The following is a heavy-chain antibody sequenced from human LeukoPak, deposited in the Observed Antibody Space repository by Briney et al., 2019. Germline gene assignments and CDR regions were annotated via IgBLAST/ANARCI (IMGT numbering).Heavy chain of an antibody. J-gene: IGHJ6*03. D-gene: IGHD3-22*01. CDR1: GGSISSSSYY. Sequence: PSETLSLTCTVSGGSISSSSYYWGWIRQPPGKGLEWIGSIYYSGSTYYNPSLKSRVTISVDTSKNQFSLKLSSVTAADTAVYYCARVADYDSSGDYCYYYMDVWGKGTTVTVSS. V-gene: IGHV4-39*07. CDR3: ARVADYDSSGDYCYYYMDV. CDR2: IYYSGST.